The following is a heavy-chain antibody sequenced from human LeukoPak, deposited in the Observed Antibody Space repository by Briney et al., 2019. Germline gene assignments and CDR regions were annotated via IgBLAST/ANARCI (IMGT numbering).Heavy chain of an antibody. Sequence: SETLSLTCTVSGGSISNYYWTWIRQPPGKGLEWIGFISYSGNTNYNPSLKSRVTISLDTSKNQFSLKLISVTAADTAVYYCARGVGGGYTDYWGQGALVTVSS. CDR2: ISYSGNT. CDR3: ARGVGGGYTDY. D-gene: IGHD3-3*01. V-gene: IGHV4-59*01. J-gene: IGHJ4*02. CDR1: GGSISNYY.